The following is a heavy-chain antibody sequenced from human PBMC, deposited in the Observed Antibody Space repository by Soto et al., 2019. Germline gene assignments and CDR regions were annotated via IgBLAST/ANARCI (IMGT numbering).Heavy chain of an antibody. Sequence: EVQLVESGGGVVQPGGSLRLSCAAFEFTFSDYWMGWVRQAPGKGLEWVANINQDGSEENYVDFVKGRFSISRDNAKNSLFLQMNGLRVEDTAVYFCARDPAPGPYCVNGKCFTRYSTYGVDAWGQGTTVTVSS. CDR1: EFTFSDYW. J-gene: IGHJ6*02. CDR2: INQDGSEE. CDR3: ARDPAPGPYCVNGKCFTRYSTYGVDA. V-gene: IGHV3-7*01. D-gene: IGHD2-8*01.